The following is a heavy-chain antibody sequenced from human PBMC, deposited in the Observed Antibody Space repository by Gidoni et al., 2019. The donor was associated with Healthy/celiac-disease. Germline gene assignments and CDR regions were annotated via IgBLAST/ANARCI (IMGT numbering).Heavy chain of an antibody. CDR2: IHHCGRT. Sequence: QVQLQQWGAGLLKPAETQSLTCADYGGSFSGYYWRWISQPPGEGLEWIGEIHHCGRTNSNPSLNSPVTISVDTSQNQFSLKLSSVTAADSAVYYCARGRAGCSSTSCYMGGYYYYGMDVWGQGTTVTVSS. CDR3: ARGRAGCSSTSCYMGGYYYYGMDV. V-gene: IGHV4-34*01. CDR1: GGSFSGYY. J-gene: IGHJ6*02. D-gene: IGHD2-2*02.